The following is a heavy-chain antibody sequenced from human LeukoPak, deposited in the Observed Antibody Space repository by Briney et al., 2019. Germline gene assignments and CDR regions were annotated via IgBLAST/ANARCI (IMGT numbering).Heavy chain of an antibody. CDR3: ASGGYGDYNFDY. CDR1: GGTFSSYA. V-gene: IGHV1-69*05. D-gene: IGHD4-17*01. CDR2: IIPIFGTA. Sequence: ASVKVSCKASGGTFSSYAISWVRQAPGQGLEWMGGIIPIFGTANYAQKFQGRVTITTDESTSTACMELSSLRSEDTAVYYCASGGYGDYNFDYWGQGTLVTVSS. J-gene: IGHJ4*02.